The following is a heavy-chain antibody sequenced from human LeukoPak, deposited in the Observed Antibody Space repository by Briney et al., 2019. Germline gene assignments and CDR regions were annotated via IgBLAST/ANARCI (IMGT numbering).Heavy chain of an antibody. V-gene: IGHV3-30*03. CDR1: GFTLSIYG. J-gene: IGHJ4*02. CDR2: ISHDGSKK. CDR3: ASFSDILTTIGDY. Sequence: GTSLRLSCADSGFTLSIYGLHWVRQAPGKGLEWVAVISHDGSKKYYADSVKGRFTISRDNSKNTMYLQMNSLRSEDTAVYYCASFSDILTTIGDYWGQGTQVTVSS. D-gene: IGHD5-12*01.